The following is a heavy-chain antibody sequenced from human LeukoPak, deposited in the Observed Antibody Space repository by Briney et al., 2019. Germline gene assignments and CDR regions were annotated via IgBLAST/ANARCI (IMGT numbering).Heavy chain of an antibody. J-gene: IGHJ4*02. CDR1: GGSISSGDYY. V-gene: IGHV4-30-4*01. CDR3: AAGAVQWDLAPLLKPFDY. CDR2: IYYSGST. Sequence: PWETLSLTCTVSGGSISSGDYYWSWIRQPPGKGLEWIGYIYYSGSTYYNPSLKSRVTISVDTSKNQFSLKLSSVTAADTAVYYCAAGAVQWDLAPLLKPFDYWGQGTLVTVSS. D-gene: IGHD1-26*01.